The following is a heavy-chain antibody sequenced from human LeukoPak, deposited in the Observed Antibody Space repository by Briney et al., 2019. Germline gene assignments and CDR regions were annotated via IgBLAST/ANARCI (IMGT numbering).Heavy chain of an antibody. D-gene: IGHD2-15*01. CDR1: GGPISSDNW. Sequence: SGTLSLTCSVSGGPISSDNWWSWVRQPPGKGLEWIGEVYHSGSTNYNPSLKSRVTISVDKTKNQFSLNVNSVTAADTAVYYCATYGPTSGGYTFEYWGQGILVTVSS. CDR3: ATYGPTSGGYTFEY. CDR2: VYHSGST. J-gene: IGHJ4*02. V-gene: IGHV4-4*02.